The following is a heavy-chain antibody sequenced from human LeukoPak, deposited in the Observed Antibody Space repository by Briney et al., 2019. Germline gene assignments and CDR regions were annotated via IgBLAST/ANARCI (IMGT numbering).Heavy chain of an antibody. V-gene: IGHV5-51*01. CDR3: ARASRDGYNQNFDH. D-gene: IGHD5-24*01. Sequence: GESQKISCEGLGYSFSTYWSAWVRQRPGKGLEWMGIIYPDGSETRYDPSFEGQVTISADRSTSTAYLQWSSLRASDTAMYYCARASRDGYNQNFDHWGQGTLVTVSS. CDR2: IYPDGSET. J-gene: IGHJ4*02. CDR1: GYSFSTYW.